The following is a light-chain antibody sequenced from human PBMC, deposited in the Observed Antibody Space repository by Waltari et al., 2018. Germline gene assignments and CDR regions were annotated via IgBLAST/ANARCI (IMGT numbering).Light chain of an antibody. CDR2: DVS. Sequence: QSALTQPASVSGSPGQSITISCTGTSSDVGGYQFVSWYQQHPDKAPKLVIFDVSNRPSGISSRFSGSKSGNTASLTISGLQPEDEADYYCSSFASGDTHVFGTGTKLTVL. V-gene: IGLV2-14*03. J-gene: IGLJ1*01. CDR3: SSFASGDTHV. CDR1: SSDVGGYQF.